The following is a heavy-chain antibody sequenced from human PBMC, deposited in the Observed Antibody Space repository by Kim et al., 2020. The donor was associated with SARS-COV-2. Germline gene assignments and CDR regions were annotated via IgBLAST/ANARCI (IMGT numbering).Heavy chain of an antibody. CDR1: GFTFSDYY. V-gene: IGHV3-11*01. CDR3: ARWSSRAALYGMDV. D-gene: IGHD6-13*01. Sequence: GGSLRLSCAASGFTFSDYYMSWIRQAPGKGLEWVSYISSSGSTIYYPDSVKGRFTISRDNAKNSLYLQMNSLRAEDTAVYYCARWSSRAALYGMDVWGQGTTVTVSS. CDR2: ISSSGSTI. J-gene: IGHJ6*02.